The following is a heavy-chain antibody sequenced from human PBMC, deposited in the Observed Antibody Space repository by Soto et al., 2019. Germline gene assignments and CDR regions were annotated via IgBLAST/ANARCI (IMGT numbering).Heavy chain of an antibody. CDR1: GFTFTNAW. Sequence: EVQLVESGGGLVKPGGSLRLSCAASGFTFTNAWMNWVRQVPGKGLEWVGRIKSKTAGGTTDYAAPVKGRFTISRDDSENTLFLQMSSLKTEDTDVYYCTADEETFPMICRSCYWGQGTLVSVSS. J-gene: IGHJ4*02. V-gene: IGHV3-15*07. CDR2: IKSKTAGGTT. CDR3: TADEETFPMICRSCY. D-gene: IGHD3-22*01.